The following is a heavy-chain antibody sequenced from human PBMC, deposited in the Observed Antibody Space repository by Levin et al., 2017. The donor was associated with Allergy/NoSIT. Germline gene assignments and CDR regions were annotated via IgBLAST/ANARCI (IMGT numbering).Heavy chain of an antibody. D-gene: IGHD6-19*01. CDR3: AKGNRIGVAGQKVYF. J-gene: IGHJ4*02. CDR1: GDSVSSGAYY. Sequence: KPSETLSLTCTVSGDSVSSGAYYWSWIRQSPKQGLEWIGYIHHSGNTNYNPSLKSRLTMSVDKSKNQFSLSLTSMTAADTAVYYCAKGNRIGVAGQKVYFLGQGILVTVSS. CDR2: IHHSGNT. V-gene: IGHV4-61*08.